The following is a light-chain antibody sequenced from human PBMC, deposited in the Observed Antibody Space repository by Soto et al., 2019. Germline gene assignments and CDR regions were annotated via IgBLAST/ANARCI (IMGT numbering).Light chain of an antibody. J-gene: IGLJ2*01. Sequence: QAAVTQEPSLTVSPGGTVTLTCASSTGAVTSTYYPNWFQQKPGQAPRALIYSTSNKHPWTPARFSGSLLGVKAALTLSGVQPEDEADYYCLIYYGGVRVFGGGTKLTVL. CDR2: STS. CDR3: LIYYGGVRV. V-gene: IGLV7-43*01. CDR1: TGAVTSTYY.